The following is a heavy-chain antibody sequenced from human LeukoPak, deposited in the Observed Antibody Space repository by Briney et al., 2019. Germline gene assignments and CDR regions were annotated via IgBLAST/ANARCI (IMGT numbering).Heavy chain of an antibody. D-gene: IGHD3-22*01. CDR1: GYTFTGYN. CDR2: IIPTFGTA. Sequence: SVKVSCKASGYTFTGYNIHWVRQAPGQGLEWMGGIIPTFGTANYAQKFQGRVTITADESTSTAYMELSSLRSEDTAVYYCARVQYYYDSSGYYLDYWGQGTLVTVSS. CDR3: ARVQYYYDSSGYYLDY. J-gene: IGHJ4*02. V-gene: IGHV1-69*13.